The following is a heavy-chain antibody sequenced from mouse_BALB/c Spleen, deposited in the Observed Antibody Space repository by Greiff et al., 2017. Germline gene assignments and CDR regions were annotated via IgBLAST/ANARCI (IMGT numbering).Heavy chain of an antibody. Sequence: EVKLQESGPELVKPGASVKISCKASGYSFTGYYMHWVKQSHVKSLEWIGRINPYNGATSYNQNFKDKASLTVDKSSSTAYMELHSLTSEDSAVYYCAREGYDYDDAMDYWGQGTSVTVSS. CDR2: INPYNGAT. CDR3: AREGYDYDDAMDY. CDR1: GYSFTGYY. J-gene: IGHJ4*01. V-gene: IGHV1-31*01. D-gene: IGHD2-4*01.